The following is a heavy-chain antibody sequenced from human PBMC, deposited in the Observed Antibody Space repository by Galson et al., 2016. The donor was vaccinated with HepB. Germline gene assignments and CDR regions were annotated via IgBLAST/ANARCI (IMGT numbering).Heavy chain of an antibody. D-gene: IGHD2-2*01. CDR2: INPKIGAT. CDR3: AKDAVYCTSNSCSEDAFDI. J-gene: IGHJ3*02. CDR1: GYTFTNYY. V-gene: IGHV1-46*01. Sequence: SVKVSCKASGYTFTNYYIHWVRQAPGQGLEWMGIINPKIGATSYAQKFRGKVTMTRDTSTSTVYMELSSLRSEDTAIYYCAKDAVYCTSNSCSEDAFDIWGQGTMVTVSS.